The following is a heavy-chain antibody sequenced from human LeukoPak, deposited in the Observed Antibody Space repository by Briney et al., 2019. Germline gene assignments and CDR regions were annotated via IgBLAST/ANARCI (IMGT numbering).Heavy chain of an antibody. CDR3: ARGTDWP. J-gene: IGHJ5*02. CDR2: ISYDGSNK. V-gene: IGHV3-30*04. CDR1: GFTFSSYA. D-gene: IGHD2-21*01. Sequence: GRSLRLSCAASGFTFSSYAMHWVRQAPGKGLEWVAVISYDGSNKYYADSVKGRFTISRDNSKNTLYLQMNSLRAEDAAVYYCARGTDWPWGQGTLVTVSS.